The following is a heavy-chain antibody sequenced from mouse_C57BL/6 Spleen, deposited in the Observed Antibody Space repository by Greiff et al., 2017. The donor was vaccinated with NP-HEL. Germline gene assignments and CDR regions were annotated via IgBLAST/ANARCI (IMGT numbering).Heavy chain of an antibody. CDR1: GFTFSSYA. D-gene: IGHD6-2*01. CDR2: ISSGGDYI. J-gene: IGHJ4*01. CDR3: TRGLSYYYAMDY. Sequence: EVMLVESGEGLVKPGGSLKLSCAASGFTFSSYAMSWVRQTPEKRLEWVAYISSGGDYIYYADTVKGRFTISRDNARNTLYLQMSSLKSEDTAMYYCTRGLSYYYAMDYWGQGTSVTVSS. V-gene: IGHV5-9-1*02.